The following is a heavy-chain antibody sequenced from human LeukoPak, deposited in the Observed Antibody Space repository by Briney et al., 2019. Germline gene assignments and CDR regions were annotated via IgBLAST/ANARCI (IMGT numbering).Heavy chain of an antibody. V-gene: IGHV4-59*01. CDR3: ARIYCSSTSCAIWRHPFDY. Sequence: SETLSLTCTVSGGSISSYYWSWIRQPPGKGLEWIGYIYYSGSTNYNPSLKSRVTISVDTAKNQFSRKLSSVTAADTAVYYCARIYCSSTSCAIWRHPFDYWGQGTLVTVSS. CDR2: IYYSGST. CDR1: GGSISSYY. D-gene: IGHD2-2*01. J-gene: IGHJ4*02.